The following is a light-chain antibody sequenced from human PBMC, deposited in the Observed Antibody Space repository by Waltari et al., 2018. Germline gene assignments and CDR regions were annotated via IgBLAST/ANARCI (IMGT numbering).Light chain of an antibody. CDR2: WAS. CDR3: HQYYNTPRT. CDR1: PSVIYCPTNKNY. J-gene: IGKJ1*01. V-gene: IGKV4-1*01. Sequence: DIVMMKSPDSLAVALGEKATINCRSSPSVIYCPTNKNYLAWYQQKPGQPPKLLIYWASTRESGVPDRFSGSGSGTDFTLTISSLQAEDVAVYYCHQYYNTPRTFGQGTKVEIK.